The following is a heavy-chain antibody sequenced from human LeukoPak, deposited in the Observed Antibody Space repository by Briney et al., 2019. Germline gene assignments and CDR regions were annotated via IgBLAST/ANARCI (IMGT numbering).Heavy chain of an antibody. Sequence: SESLSLTCAVSDYSITSDYYWGWIRQPPGKGLEWIGIIYHSGSTYYNPSLKSRVTISVDTSKNQFSLKLTSVTAADTAVYYCAREGSTSGTNWFDPWGQGTLVTVSS. D-gene: IGHD3-10*01. V-gene: IGHV4-38-2*02. CDR3: AREGSTSGTNWFDP. CDR2: IYHSGST. J-gene: IGHJ5*02. CDR1: DYSITSDYY.